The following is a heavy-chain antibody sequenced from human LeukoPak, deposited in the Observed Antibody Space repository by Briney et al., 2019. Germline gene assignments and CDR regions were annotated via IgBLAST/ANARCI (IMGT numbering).Heavy chain of an antibody. Sequence: SETLSLTCTVSGGSLSSHAWSWIRQPPGKGLECLGYIFYTGTTNYNPSLKNRVTMSVDTSKNQFSLQLSSVTAADTAVYFCARLAPDADGHWYFHLWGRDTLVSVSS. J-gene: IGHJ2*01. CDR2: IFYTGTT. V-gene: IGHV4-59*08. CDR1: GGSLSSHA. D-gene: IGHD3-3*02. CDR3: ARLAPDADGHWYFHL.